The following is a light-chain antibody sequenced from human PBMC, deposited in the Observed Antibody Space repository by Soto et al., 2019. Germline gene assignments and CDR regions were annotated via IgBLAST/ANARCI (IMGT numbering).Light chain of an antibody. Sequence: EIVLTQSPGTLSLSPGERATLSCRASQSVSSSYLAWYQQKPGQAPRLLTYGTSSRATAIPDRFSGSGSGTDFTLTIRRLEPEEIAVYYCQQNGSSSWTFGQGTKLEIK. CDR2: GTS. CDR1: QSVSSSY. J-gene: IGKJ1*01. CDR3: QQNGSSSWT. V-gene: IGKV3-20*01.